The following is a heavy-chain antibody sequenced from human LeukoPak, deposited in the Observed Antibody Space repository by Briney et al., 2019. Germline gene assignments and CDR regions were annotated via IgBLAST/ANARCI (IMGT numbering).Heavy chain of an antibody. Sequence: PSETLSLTCAVSGCSISSYDWSWIRQPPGRGLEWIGYIYYSGSTSYNPYLKSRVTISLDTSKNQFSLKLNSVAAADTAVYYCANRRWGAGVFDHWGQGTLVTVSS. CDR3: ANRRWGAGVFDH. CDR1: GCSISSYD. V-gene: IGHV4-59*08. D-gene: IGHD1-26*01. CDR2: IYYSGST. J-gene: IGHJ4*02.